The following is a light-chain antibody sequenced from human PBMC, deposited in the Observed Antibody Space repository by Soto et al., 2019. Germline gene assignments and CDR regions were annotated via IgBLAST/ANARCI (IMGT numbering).Light chain of an antibody. CDR3: QEYTTYSRT. V-gene: IGKV1-5*01. CDR1: QSISSW. Sequence: DIQMTQSPSTLSASVGDRVTITCRASQSISSWLAWYQQKPGKAPQVLIYDASTLESGVPSRFSGGGSGTEFTLTITCLQPDDFATYYCQEYTTYSRTFGQGTKWIS. CDR2: DAS. J-gene: IGKJ1*01.